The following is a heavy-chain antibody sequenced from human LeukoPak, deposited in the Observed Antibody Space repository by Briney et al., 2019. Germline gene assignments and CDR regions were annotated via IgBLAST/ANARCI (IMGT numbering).Heavy chain of an antibody. CDR2: INPSGGST. CDR1: GYTFTSYY. J-gene: IGHJ4*02. CDR3: ARETDYDYVWGSYRHYYFDY. V-gene: IGHV1-46*01. Sequence: ASVKVSCKASGYTFTSYYMHWVRQAPGQGLEWMGIINPSGGSTSYAQKFQGRVTMTRDTSISTAYMELSRLRSDDTAVYYCARETDYDYVWGSYRHYYFDYWGQGTLVTVSS. D-gene: IGHD3-16*02.